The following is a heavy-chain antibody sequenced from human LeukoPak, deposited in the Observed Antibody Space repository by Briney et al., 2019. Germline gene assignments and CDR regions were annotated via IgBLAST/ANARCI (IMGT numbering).Heavy chain of an antibody. CDR1: GFTFSSNA. CDR2: ISGSDDDT. Sequence: GGSLRLSCAASGFTFSSNAMSWVRQSPGKGLEWVSAISGSDDDTFYADAVKGRFTISRDNSENTLYLQMNSLRAEDTAVYYCAKDVGNYYPGSRRGVFDYWGQGTLVTVSS. CDR3: AKDVGNYYPGSRRGVFDY. V-gene: IGHV3-23*01. J-gene: IGHJ4*02. D-gene: IGHD3-10*01.